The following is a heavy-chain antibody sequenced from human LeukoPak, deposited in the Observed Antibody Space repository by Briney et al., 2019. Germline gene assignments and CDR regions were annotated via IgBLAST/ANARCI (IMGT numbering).Heavy chain of an antibody. CDR3: VSIYPYYYYYMDV. D-gene: IGHD5/OR15-5a*01. J-gene: IGHJ6*03. CDR1: GGSISSYY. CDR2: IYTSGST. V-gene: IGHV4-4*07. Sequence: PSETLSLTCTVSGGSISSYYWSWIRQPAGKGLEWIGRIYTSGSTNYNPSLKSRVTMSVDTSKNQFSLKLSSVTAADTAVYYCVSIYPYYYYYMDVWGKGTTVTVSS.